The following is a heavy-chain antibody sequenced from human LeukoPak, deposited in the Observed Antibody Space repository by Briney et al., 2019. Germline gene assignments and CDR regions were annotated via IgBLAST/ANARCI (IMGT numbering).Heavy chain of an antibody. CDR2: LYPGGST. CDR1: GITVSNNY. D-gene: IGHD1-1*01. J-gene: IGHJ3*02. Sequence: PGGSLRPSCAASGITVSNNYIAWVRQAPGKGLEWVSVLYPGGSTYYPDSVKGRFTFSRDNSKNTLYLQMTSLRAEDTAVYYCARSIQLDPWGAFDIWGQGTMVTVSS. V-gene: IGHV3-53*01. CDR3: ARSIQLDPWGAFDI.